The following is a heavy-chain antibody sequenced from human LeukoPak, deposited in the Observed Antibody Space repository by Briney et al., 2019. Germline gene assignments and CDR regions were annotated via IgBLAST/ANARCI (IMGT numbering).Heavy chain of an antibody. V-gene: IGHV3-30*02. Sequence: GGSLRLSCVASGFTASGLTFSRSGMHWVRQAPGKGLEWVSFIWSDGSNKYYTDSVKGRFIISRDNSRNALYLQMNNLRADDTAVYFCARDKGILYFDYWGQGTQVTVAS. CDR1: GFTASGLTFSRSG. D-gene: IGHD2/OR15-2a*01. CDR3: ARDKGILYFDY. J-gene: IGHJ4*02. CDR2: IWSDGSNK.